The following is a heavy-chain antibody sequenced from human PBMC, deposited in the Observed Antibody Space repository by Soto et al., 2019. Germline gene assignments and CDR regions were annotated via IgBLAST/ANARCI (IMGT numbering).Heavy chain of an antibody. V-gene: IGHV5-51*01. J-gene: IGHJ6*02. D-gene: IGHD2-15*01. CDR1: GYSFTSYW. CDR3: ARLEYCSGGSCYPDYYYGMDV. CDR2: IYPGDSDT. Sequence: GESLKISCKGSGYSFTSYWIGWVRQMPGKGLEWMGIIYPGDSDTRYSPSFKGQVTISADKSISTAYLQWSSLKESDNAMYYCARLEYCSGGSCYPDYYYGMDVWGQGTTVTVYS.